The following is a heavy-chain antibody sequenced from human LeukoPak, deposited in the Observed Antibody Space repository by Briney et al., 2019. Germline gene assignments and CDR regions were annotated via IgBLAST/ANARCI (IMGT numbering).Heavy chain of an antibody. J-gene: IGHJ4*02. CDR3: ARHGVETYDSSGYYRD. Sequence: SETLSLTCAVYGGSFSGYYWSWIRQPPGKGLEWIGEINHSGSTNYNPSLKSRVTISVDTSKNQFSLKLSSVTAADTAVYYCARHGVETYDSSGYYRDWGQGTLVIVSS. CDR1: GGSFSGYY. D-gene: IGHD3-22*01. V-gene: IGHV4-34*01. CDR2: INHSGST.